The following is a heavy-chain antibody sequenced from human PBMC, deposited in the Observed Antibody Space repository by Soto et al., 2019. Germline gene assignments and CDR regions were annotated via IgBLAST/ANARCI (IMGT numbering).Heavy chain of an antibody. J-gene: IGHJ4*02. D-gene: IGHD6-19*01. CDR2: INWNSNNI. CDR3: AKAILHSSGWYYFDY. V-gene: IGHV3-9*01. CDR1: GFTFDDYA. Sequence: GGSLRLSCAASGFTFDDYAMHWVRQAPGKGLEWVSGINWNSNNIGYADSVKGRFTISGDNAKNSLYLQLNSLRAEDTALYYCAKAILHSSGWYYFDYWGQGTLVTVSS.